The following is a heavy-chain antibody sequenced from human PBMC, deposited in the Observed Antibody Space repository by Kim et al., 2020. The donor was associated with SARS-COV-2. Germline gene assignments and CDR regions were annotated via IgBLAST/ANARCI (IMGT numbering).Heavy chain of an antibody. V-gene: IGHV3-74*01. CDR1: GFSLSNYL. J-gene: IGHJ3*02. D-gene: IGHD3-22*01. Sequence: GVSLRLSCAASGFSLSNYLVNWVRQGPGKGLVWVSRIDTSGTKTIYADSVKGRFTISRDSAKNTLYLQMNSLTLEDTAVYYCARSGFYDSSGYLHDAFDIWGRGTAVTVSS. CDR2: IDTSGTKT. CDR3: ARSGFYDSSGYLHDAFDI.